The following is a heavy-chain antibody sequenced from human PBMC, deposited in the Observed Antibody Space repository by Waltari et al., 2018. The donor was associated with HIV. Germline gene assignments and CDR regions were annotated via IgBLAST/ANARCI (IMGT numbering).Heavy chain of an antibody. CDR1: GGYISSSY. Sequence: QVQLQESGPGLVKPSETLSLTCTVSGGYISSSYWSWIRQPPGKGLEWIGYIYYSGSTNYNPSLKSRVTISVDTSKNQFSLKLSSVTAADTAVYYCAREGYGMDVWGQGTTVTVSS. J-gene: IGHJ6*02. V-gene: IGHV4-59*01. CDR2: IYYSGST. CDR3: AREGYGMDV.